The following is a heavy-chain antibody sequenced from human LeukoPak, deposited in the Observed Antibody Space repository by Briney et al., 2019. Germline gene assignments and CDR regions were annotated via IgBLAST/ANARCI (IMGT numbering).Heavy chain of an antibody. CDR1: GFAFNTYA. D-gene: IGHD3-10*02. CDR2: IWHDGSHK. CDR3: ARGIFCSGSYPDY. V-gene: IGHV3-33*01. J-gene: IGHJ4*02. Sequence: GRSLRLSCEASGFAFNTYAMHWVRQAPGKGLEWVTLIWHDGSHKFYIDSVRGRFTISRDNSKNTVYLQMNGLRAEDTAVYYCARGIFCSGSYPDYWGQGTLVAVSS.